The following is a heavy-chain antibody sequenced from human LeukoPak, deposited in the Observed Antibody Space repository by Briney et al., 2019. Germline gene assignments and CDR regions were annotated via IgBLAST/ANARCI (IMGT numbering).Heavy chain of an antibody. V-gene: IGHV4-39*07. CDR1: GGSISSYY. D-gene: IGHD3-10*01. Sequence: SETLSLTCTVSGGSISSYYWGWIRQPPGKGLEWIGSIYYSGSTYYNPSLKSRVTISVDTSKNQFSLKLSSVTAADTAVYYCARGRTYYYGSGSYRWFDPWGQGTLVTVSS. CDR3: ARGRTYYYGSGSYRWFDP. J-gene: IGHJ5*02. CDR2: IYYSGST.